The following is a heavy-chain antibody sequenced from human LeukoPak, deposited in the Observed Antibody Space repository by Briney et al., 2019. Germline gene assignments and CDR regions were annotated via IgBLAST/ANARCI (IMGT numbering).Heavy chain of an antibody. V-gene: IGHV1-2*02. CDR2: INPNSGGT. CDR1: GYTFTGYY. Sequence: ASVKVSCKASGYTFTGYYMHWVRQAPGQGLEWMGWINPNSGGTNYAQKFQGRVTMTTDTSTSTAYMELRSLRSDDTAVYYCARRTYGDYWGQGTLVTVSS. D-gene: IGHD4-17*01. CDR3: ARRTYGDY. J-gene: IGHJ4*02.